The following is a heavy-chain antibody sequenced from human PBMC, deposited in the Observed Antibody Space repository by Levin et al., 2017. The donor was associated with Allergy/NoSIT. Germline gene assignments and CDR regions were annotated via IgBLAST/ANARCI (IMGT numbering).Heavy chain of an antibody. CDR2: ISGSGGST. D-gene: IGHD6-13*01. CDR1: GFTFSSYA. V-gene: IGHV3-23*01. J-gene: IGHJ6*03. CDR3: AKDRYVAAAGTSYYYYMDV. Sequence: PGGSLRLSCAASGFTFSSYAMSWVRQAPGKGLEWVSAISGSGGSTYYADSVKGRFTISRDNSKNTLYLQMNSLRAEDTAVYYCAKDRYVAAAGTSYYYYMDVWGKGTTVTVSS.